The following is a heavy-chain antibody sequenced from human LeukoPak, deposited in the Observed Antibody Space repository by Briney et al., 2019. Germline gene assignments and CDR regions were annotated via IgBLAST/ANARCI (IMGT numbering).Heavy chain of an antibody. D-gene: IGHD2-21*02. CDR2: INPNSGGT. CDR3: ARGPIIVVVTGAFDP. Sequence: ASVKVSCKASGYTFTGYYMHWVRQAPGQGPEWMGWINPNSGGTNYAQKFQGRVTMTRDTSISTAYMELSRLRSDDTAVYYCARGPIIVVVTGAFDPWGQGTLVTVSS. CDR1: GYTFTGYY. V-gene: IGHV1-2*02. J-gene: IGHJ5*02.